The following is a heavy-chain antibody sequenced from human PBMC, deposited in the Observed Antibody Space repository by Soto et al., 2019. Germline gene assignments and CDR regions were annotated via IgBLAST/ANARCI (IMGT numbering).Heavy chain of an antibody. J-gene: IGHJ5*02. CDR3: ARDSNYYDSSGYYSGWFDP. D-gene: IGHD3-22*01. V-gene: IGHV4-4*02. CDR1: GGSISSSNW. CDR2: IYHTEGT. Sequence: SETLSLTCAVSGGSISSSNWWSWVRQPPGKGLEWIGEIYHTEGTNYNPSLKSRVTISVDKSKNQFSLKLTSVTAADTAVYYCARDSNYYDSSGYYSGWFDPWGQGTLVTVSS.